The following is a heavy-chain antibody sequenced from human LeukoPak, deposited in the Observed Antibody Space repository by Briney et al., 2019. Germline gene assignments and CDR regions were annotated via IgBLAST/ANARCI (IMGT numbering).Heavy chain of an antibody. Sequence: SVKVSRKASGGTFSSYAISWVRQAPGQGLEWMGRIIPIFGIVNYAQKFQGRVTITADKSTSTAYMELSSLRSEDTAVYYCARVPPPMVRGVTPYYYYGMDVWGQGTTVTVSS. J-gene: IGHJ6*02. CDR3: ARVPPPMVRGVTPYYYYGMDV. D-gene: IGHD3-10*01. V-gene: IGHV1-69*04. CDR1: GGTFSSYA. CDR2: IIPIFGIV.